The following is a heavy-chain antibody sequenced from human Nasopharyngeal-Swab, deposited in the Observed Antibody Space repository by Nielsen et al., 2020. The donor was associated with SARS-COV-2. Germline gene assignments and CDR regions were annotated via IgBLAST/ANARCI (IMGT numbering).Heavy chain of an antibody. CDR3: AAPLTGLHY. CDR2: IYASGDT. CDR1: GFTVTNNY. V-gene: IGHV3-53*01. J-gene: IGHJ4*02. D-gene: IGHD1-20*01. Sequence: GESLKISCAASGFTVTNNYMTWVRQVPGKGLEWISHIYASGDTHTADAVKGRFTISRDSSENTLHLEMNNLTPDDTATYYCAAPLTGLHYWGQGTLVTVSS.